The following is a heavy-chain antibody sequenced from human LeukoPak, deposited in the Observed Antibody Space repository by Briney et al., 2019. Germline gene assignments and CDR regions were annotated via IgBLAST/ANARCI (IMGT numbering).Heavy chain of an antibody. V-gene: IGHV3-23*01. CDR3: ARGDRNRYYYYYMDV. Sequence: GGSLRLSCTASGFTFSSYAMSWVRQAPGKGLEWVSAISGSGGSTYYADSVKGRFTISRDNSKNTLYLQMNSLRAEDTAVYYCARGDRNRYYYYYMDVWGKGTTITVSS. D-gene: IGHD1-14*01. CDR1: GFTFSSYA. J-gene: IGHJ6*03. CDR2: ISGSGGST.